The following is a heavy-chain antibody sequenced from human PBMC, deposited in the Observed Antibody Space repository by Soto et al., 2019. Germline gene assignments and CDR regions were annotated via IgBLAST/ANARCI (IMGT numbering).Heavy chain of an antibody. D-gene: IGHD1-20*01. Sequence: QVQLVQSGAEVKKPGSSVKVSCKASGGTFSSYAISWVRQAPGQGLEWMGGIIPIFGTANYAQKLQGRVTITADESKSTAYMELSSLRSEDTAVYYCARWRYNTYHSFLRTDYWGQGPLVTVSS. CDR1: GGTFSSYA. CDR2: IIPIFGTA. J-gene: IGHJ4*02. CDR3: ARWRYNTYHSFLRTDY. V-gene: IGHV1-69*01.